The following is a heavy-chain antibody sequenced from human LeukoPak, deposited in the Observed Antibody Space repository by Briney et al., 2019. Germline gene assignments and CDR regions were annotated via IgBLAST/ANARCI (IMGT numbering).Heavy chain of an antibody. CDR3: ARGYYYGSGSPFDY. Sequence: PSETLSLTCTVSGGSISSSSYYWGWIRQPPGKGLEWIGSIYYSGSTYYNPSLKSRVTISVDTSKNQFSLKLSSVTAADTAVYYCARGYYYGSGSPFDYWGQGTLVTVSS. CDR2: IYYSGST. D-gene: IGHD3-10*01. V-gene: IGHV4-39*07. J-gene: IGHJ4*02. CDR1: GGSISSSSYY.